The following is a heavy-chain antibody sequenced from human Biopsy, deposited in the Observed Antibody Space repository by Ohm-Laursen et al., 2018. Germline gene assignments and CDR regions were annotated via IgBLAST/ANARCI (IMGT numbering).Heavy chain of an antibody. CDR2: ISAYNGHT. Sequence: ASVNLSCTASGYPFIIYGTSWVRQAPGQGLGWMGWISAYNGHTKFARKFQDRVTMTTDTSTTTAYMDLRSLRSDDTAVYYRARDPHGEGRDYGSYFDYWGQGTLVTVSS. CDR1: GYPFIIYG. D-gene: IGHD4-17*01. CDR3: ARDPHGEGRDYGSYFDY. J-gene: IGHJ4*02. V-gene: IGHV1-18*01.